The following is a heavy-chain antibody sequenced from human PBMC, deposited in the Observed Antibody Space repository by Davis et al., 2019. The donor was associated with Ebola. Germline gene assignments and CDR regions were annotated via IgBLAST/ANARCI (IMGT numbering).Heavy chain of an antibody. CDR3: AREDCSGGSCYSLFDY. V-gene: IGHV1-2*04. D-gene: IGHD2-15*01. CDR1: GYTFTGYY. Sequence: ASVKVSCKASGYTFTGYYMHWVRQAPGQGLEWMGWINPNSGGTNYAQKFQGWVTMTRDTSISTAYMELSRLRSDDTAVYYCAREDCSGGSCYSLFDYWGQGTLVTISS. CDR2: INPNSGGT. J-gene: IGHJ4*02.